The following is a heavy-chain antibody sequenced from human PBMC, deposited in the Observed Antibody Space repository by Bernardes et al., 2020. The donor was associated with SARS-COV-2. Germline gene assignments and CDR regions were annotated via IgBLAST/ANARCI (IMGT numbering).Heavy chain of an antibody. CDR2: ISGRGTYI. Sequence: GSLRLSCAASGFTCSSYLFSWFRQTPGKGLEWVSSISGRGTYIYYGDSVRGRFTTSRDNARKSVSLQMESLRAEDTAVYFCARDIGGTDWRYGFDVWGPGTMVHVSS. D-gene: IGHD3-9*01. J-gene: IGHJ3*01. CDR1: GFTCSSYL. V-gene: IGHV3-21*01. CDR3: ARDIGGTDWRYGFDV.